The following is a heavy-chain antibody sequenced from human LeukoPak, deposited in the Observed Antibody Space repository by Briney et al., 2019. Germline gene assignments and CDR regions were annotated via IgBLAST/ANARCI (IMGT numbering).Heavy chain of an antibody. Sequence: KPSETLSLTCAVYGGSFSGYYWSWIRQPPGKGLEWIGEIDHSGSTNYNPSLKSRVTISVDTSKNQFSLKLSSVTAADTAVYYCASLERALKDIVVVPAASWGQGTLVTVSS. D-gene: IGHD2-2*01. CDR1: GGSFSGYY. CDR2: IDHSGST. J-gene: IGHJ4*02. CDR3: ASLERALKDIVVVPAAS. V-gene: IGHV4-34*01.